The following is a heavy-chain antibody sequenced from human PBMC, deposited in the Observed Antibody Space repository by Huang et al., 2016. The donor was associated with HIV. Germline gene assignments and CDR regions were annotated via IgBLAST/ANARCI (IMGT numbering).Heavy chain of an antibody. J-gene: IGHJ5*02. Sequence: QVQLVQSGAEVKKPGSSAKVSCKVSGYTLTELSRHWVRQAPGKGLEWLVVLALEDSETIYAQKFAGRVTMTEDTSSDTAYMELSSLTSEDSAVYYCETAIPKMYYDFGSGYSWFDPWGQGTQVTVSS. CDR2: LALEDSET. CDR3: ETAIPKMYYDFGSGYSWFDP. CDR1: GYTLTELS. V-gene: IGHV1-24*01. D-gene: IGHD3-3*01.